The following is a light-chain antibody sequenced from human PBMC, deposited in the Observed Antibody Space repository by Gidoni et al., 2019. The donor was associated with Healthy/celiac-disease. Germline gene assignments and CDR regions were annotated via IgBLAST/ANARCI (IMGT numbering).Light chain of an antibody. V-gene: IGKV3-11*01. CDR3: QQRSNWPLT. CDR1: QRVSSY. CDR2: DAS. Sequence: EIVLTQSPATLSLSPGERATLSCRASQRVSSYLAGYQQKPGPAPSLLIYDASHRATGIPARVSGRGSGTDFTLTIRSLEPADFAFYYFQQRSNWPLTFGGGTKVEL. J-gene: IGKJ4*01.